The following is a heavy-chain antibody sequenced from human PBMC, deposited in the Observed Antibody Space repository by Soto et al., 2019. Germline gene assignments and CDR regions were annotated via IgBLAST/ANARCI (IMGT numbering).Heavy chain of an antibody. CDR3: ARSSTRGLVTPGPYFDY. Sequence: SGPTLVNPTPTLTPTCTFSGFSLSTSGMCVSWIRQPPGKALEWLALIDWDDDKYYSTSLKTRLTISKDTSKNQVVLTMTNMDPVDTATYYCARSSTRGLVTPGPYFDYWGQGTLVTVSS. D-gene: IGHD5-18*01. V-gene: IGHV2-70*01. CDR1: GFSLSTSGMC. J-gene: IGHJ4*02. CDR2: IDWDDDK.